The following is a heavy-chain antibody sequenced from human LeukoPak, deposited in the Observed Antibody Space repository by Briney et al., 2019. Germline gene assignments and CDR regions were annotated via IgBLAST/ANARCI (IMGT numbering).Heavy chain of an antibody. CDR3: ARAIDTSSWSPFDY. V-gene: IGHV3-30*03. J-gene: IGHJ4*02. Sequence: PGGSLRLSCAASGFTFSSYGMHWVRQAPGKGLEWVAVISYDGSNKYYADSVKGRFTISRDNSKNTLFLQMNSLRAEDTAVYYCARAIDTSSWSPFDYWGQGTLVTVSS. CDR1: GFTFSSYG. D-gene: IGHD6-13*01. CDR2: ISYDGSNK.